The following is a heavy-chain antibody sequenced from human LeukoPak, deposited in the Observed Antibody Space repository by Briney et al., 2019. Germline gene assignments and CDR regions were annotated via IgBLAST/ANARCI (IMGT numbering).Heavy chain of an antibody. CDR2: IKQDGSEK. CDR3: ARDWQLDY. Sequence: PGGALRLSCAASGFTFSSYWMSWVRQPPGKGREGVAHIKQDGSEKYYVDSVKGRFTISRDKAKNSLYLQMNSLRAEDTAVYYCARDWQLDYWGQGTLVTVSS. D-gene: IGHD5-24*01. CDR1: GFTFSSYW. J-gene: IGHJ4*02. V-gene: IGHV3-7*01.